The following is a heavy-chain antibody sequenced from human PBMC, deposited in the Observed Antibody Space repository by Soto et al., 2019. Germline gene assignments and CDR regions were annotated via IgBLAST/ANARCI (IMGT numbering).Heavy chain of an antibody. CDR2: IKQDGSVK. CDR3: ARDPGYSSFDH. Sequence: DVQLVESGGGLVQPGGSLRLSCAASGFTFSGSWMSWVRQAPGKGLEFVANIKQDGSVKNYVDSVKGRFTISRDNAKNSVYLQMNSLRDEDTGVYYCARDPGYSSFDHWGQGKRVTVSS. D-gene: IGHD5-12*01. V-gene: IGHV3-7*01. CDR1: GFTFSGSW. J-gene: IGHJ4*02.